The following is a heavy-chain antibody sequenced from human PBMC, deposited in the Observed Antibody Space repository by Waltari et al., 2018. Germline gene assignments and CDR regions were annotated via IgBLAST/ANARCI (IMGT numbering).Heavy chain of an antibody. CDR3: AREPYYDFWSGFDY. J-gene: IGHJ4*02. Sequence: EVQLVESGGGLVQPGGSLRLSCAASGFTFSSYWMRWVRQAPGKGLGWVANIKQDGREKYYVDSVKGRFTISRDNAKNSLYLQMNSLRAEDTAVYYCAREPYYDFWSGFDYWGQGTLVTVSS. CDR1: GFTFSSYW. V-gene: IGHV3-7*01. D-gene: IGHD3-3*01. CDR2: IKQDGREK.